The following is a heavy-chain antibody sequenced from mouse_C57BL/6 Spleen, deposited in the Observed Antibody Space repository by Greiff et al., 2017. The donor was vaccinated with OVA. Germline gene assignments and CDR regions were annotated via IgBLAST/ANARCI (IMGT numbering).Heavy chain of an antibody. CDR1: GYTFTDYY. V-gene: IGHV1-26*01. D-gene: IGHD1-1*01. J-gene: IGHJ1*03. Sequence: EVQLQQSGPELVKPGASVKISCEASGYTFTDYYMNWVKQSHGKSLEWIGDINPNNGGTSYNQKFKGKATLTVDKSSSTAYMELRSLTSEDSAVYYCARSPYYYGSRDFDVWGTGTTVTVSS. CDR3: ARSPYYYGSRDFDV. CDR2: INPNNGGT.